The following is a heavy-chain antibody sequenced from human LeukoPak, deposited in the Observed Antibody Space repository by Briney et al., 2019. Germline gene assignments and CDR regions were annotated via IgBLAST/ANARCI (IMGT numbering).Heavy chain of an antibody. CDR2: IYYSGST. Sequence: SETLSLTCTVSGGSISSYYWSWIRQPPGMGLEWIGYIYYSGSTNYNPSPKSRVTISVDTSKNQFSLKLSSVTAADTAVYYCARGGADYGDYGFWFDPWGQGTLVTVSS. D-gene: IGHD4-17*01. J-gene: IGHJ5*02. CDR1: GGSISSYY. V-gene: IGHV4-59*01. CDR3: ARGGADYGDYGFWFDP.